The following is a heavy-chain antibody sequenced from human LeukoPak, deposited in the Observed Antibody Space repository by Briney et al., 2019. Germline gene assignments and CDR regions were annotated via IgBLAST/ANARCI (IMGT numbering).Heavy chain of an antibody. J-gene: IGHJ5*02. CDR3: ARTLGYCSSTSCYGHWFDP. Sequence: TSETLSLTCTVSGGSISSRSYYWGWIRQPPGKGLEWIGIIYYSGGTYSNPSLRSRVTISVDTSKNQFSLKLSSVTAADTAVYYCARTLGYCSSTSCYGHWFDPWGQGTLVTVSS. CDR1: GGSISSRSYY. D-gene: IGHD2-2*01. V-gene: IGHV4-39*07. CDR2: IYYSGGT.